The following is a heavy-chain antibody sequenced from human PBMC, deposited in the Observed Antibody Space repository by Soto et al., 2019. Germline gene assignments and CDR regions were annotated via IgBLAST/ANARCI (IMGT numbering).Heavy chain of an antibody. D-gene: IGHD3-22*01. CDR3: ARDPAYYYDSSGYYNLPDY. V-gene: IGHV3-48*02. J-gene: IGHJ4*02. Sequence: PGGSLRLSCAASGFTFSSYSMNWVRQAPGKGLEWVSYISSSSSTIYYADSVKGRFTISRDNAKNSLYLQMNSLRDEDTAVYYCARDPAYYYDSSGYYNLPDYWGQGTLVTVSS. CDR1: GFTFSSYS. CDR2: ISSSSSTI.